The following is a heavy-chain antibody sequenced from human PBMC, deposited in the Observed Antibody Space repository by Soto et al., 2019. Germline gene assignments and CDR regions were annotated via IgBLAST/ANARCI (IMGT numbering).Heavy chain of an antibody. CDR1: GYTFTSYY. J-gene: IGHJ4*02. Sequence: ASVKVSCKASGYTFTSYYMHWVRQAPGQGLEWMGIINPSGGSTSYAQKFQGRVTMTRDTSTSTVYMELSSLRSEDTAVYYCAREYSGYVGVQGYFDYWGQGTLVTVSS. CDR2: INPSGGST. D-gene: IGHD5-12*01. CDR3: AREYSGYVGVQGYFDY. V-gene: IGHV1-46*03.